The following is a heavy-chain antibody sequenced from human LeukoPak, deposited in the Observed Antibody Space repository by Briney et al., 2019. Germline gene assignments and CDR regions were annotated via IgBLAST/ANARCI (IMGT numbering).Heavy chain of an antibody. CDR1: GFTFSSYW. CDR2: ISGSGGST. CDR3: ASPPGVAVVPAAGDAFDI. Sequence: GGSLRLSCVASGFTFSSYWMHWVRQDPRKGLEWVSAISGSGGSTYYADSVKGRFTISRDNSKNTLYLQMNSLRAEDTAVYYCASPPGVAVVPAAGDAFDIWGQGTMVTVSS. J-gene: IGHJ3*02. V-gene: IGHV3-23*01. D-gene: IGHD2-2*01.